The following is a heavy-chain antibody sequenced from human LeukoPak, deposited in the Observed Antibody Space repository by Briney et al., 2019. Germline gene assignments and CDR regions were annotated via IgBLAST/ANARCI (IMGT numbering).Heavy chain of an antibody. Sequence: GGSLRLSRTPSGFTFSGYTMHWVRQAPGKGLGWVAVIWFDGSSTYYADSVKGRFTISRDNSKNTLYLQMNSLRAEDTAVYYCARGAQSGGYSGPFDIWGQGTMVTVSS. CDR3: ARGAQSGGYSGPFDI. J-gene: IGHJ3*02. CDR1: GFTFSGYT. V-gene: IGHV3-33*01. CDR2: IWFDGSST. D-gene: IGHD1-26*01.